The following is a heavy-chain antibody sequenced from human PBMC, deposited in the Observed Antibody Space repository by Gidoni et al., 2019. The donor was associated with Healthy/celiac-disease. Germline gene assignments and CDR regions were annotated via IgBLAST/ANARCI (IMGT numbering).Heavy chain of an antibody. CDR3: AKVLDCYKEVDY. V-gene: IGHV3-23*01. D-gene: IGHD2-21*01. Sequence: EVQLLESGGGLVQPGGSLRLSCAASGFAFSSYAMSWVRRAPGKGLEWVSAISGSGGSTYYADSVKGRFTISRDNSKNTLYLQMTSLRAEDTAVYYCAKVLDCYKEVDYWGQGTLVTVSS. J-gene: IGHJ4*02. CDR2: ISGSGGST. CDR1: GFAFSSYA.